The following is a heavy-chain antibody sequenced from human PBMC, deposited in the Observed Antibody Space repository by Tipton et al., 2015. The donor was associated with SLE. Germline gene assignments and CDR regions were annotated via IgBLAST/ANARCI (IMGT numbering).Heavy chain of an antibody. V-gene: IGHV3-21*01. J-gene: IGHJ1*01. CDR2: ISSSSSYI. CDR1: GFTFSSYS. Sequence: GSLRLSCAASGFTFSSYSMNWVRQAPGKGLEWVSSISSSSSYIYYADSVKGRFTISRDNAKNSLYLQMNSLRAEDTAVYYCASSSTSCPYFQHWGQGTLVTVSS. D-gene: IGHD2-2*01. CDR3: ASSSTSCPYFQH.